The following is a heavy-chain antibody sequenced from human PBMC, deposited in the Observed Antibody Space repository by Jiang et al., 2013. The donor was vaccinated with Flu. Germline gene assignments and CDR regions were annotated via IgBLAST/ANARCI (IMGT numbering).Heavy chain of an antibody. J-gene: IGHJ4*02. V-gene: IGHV5-51*04. Sequence: KGLEWMGIIYPGDSDTRYSPSSQGQVTISADKPISTAYLQWSSLKASDTAMYYCARIRSGWRPFDYWGQGTLVTVSS. CDR3: ARIRSGWRPFDY. CDR2: IYPGDSDT. D-gene: IGHD6-19*01.